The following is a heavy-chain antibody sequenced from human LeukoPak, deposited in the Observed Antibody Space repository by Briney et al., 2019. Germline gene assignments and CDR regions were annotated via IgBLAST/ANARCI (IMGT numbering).Heavy chain of an antibody. V-gene: IGHV3-21*01. CDR2: ISSSSSYI. Sequence: AGGSLRLSCAASGFTFSSYSMNWVRQAPGKGLEWVSSISSSSSYIYYADSVKGRFTISRDNAKNSLYLQMNSLRAEDTAVYYCATPGRRYSSGWYNWFDPWGQGTLVTASS. CDR3: ATPGRRYSSGWYNWFDP. D-gene: IGHD6-19*01. J-gene: IGHJ5*02. CDR1: GFTFSSYS.